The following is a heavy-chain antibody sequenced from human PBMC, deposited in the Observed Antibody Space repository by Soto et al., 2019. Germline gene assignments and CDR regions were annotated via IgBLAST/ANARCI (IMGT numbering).Heavy chain of an antibody. D-gene: IGHD2-15*01. CDR3: ARVGCSGGSCLYNWFDP. Sequence: EVQLVESGGGLVKPGGSLRLSCAASGFTFSSYSMNWVRQAPGKGLEWVSSISSSSSYIYYAHSVKGRFTISRDNAKNSRYLQLNSLRAEDTAVYYCARVGCSGGSCLYNWFDPWGQGTLVTVSS. J-gene: IGHJ5*02. CDR1: GFTFSSYS. V-gene: IGHV3-21*01. CDR2: ISSSSSYI.